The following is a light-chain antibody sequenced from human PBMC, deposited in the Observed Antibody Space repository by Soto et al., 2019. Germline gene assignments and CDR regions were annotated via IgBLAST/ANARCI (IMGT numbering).Light chain of an antibody. CDR2: DVS. V-gene: IGLV2-11*01. CDR1: SSDVGRYNY. Sequence: QSVLTQPRSVSGSPGQSVTISCTGTSSDVGRYNYVSWYQHHPGKAPKLMIYDVSTRPSGVPDRFYGSKSGTTASLTISGLQAEDEADYYCCSYAGSPYVFGTGTKVTVL. CDR3: CSYAGSPYV. J-gene: IGLJ1*01.